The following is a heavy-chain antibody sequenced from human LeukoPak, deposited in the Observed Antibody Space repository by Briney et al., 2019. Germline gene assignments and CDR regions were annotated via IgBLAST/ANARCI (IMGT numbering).Heavy chain of an antibody. CDR3: AKAYCGSTICYGGGKIDY. D-gene: IGHD2-2*01. V-gene: IGHV3-30*02. CDR2: IRYDESNK. J-gene: IGHJ4*02. CDR1: GFTFNNYG. Sequence: GGSLRLSCGASGFTFNNYGMHWVRQAPGKGPEGVSFIRYDESNKYYADSVKGRFTISRDNSKNTLYLQMNSLIVEDAAVYYCAKAYCGSTICYGGGKIDYWGQGTLVTVSS.